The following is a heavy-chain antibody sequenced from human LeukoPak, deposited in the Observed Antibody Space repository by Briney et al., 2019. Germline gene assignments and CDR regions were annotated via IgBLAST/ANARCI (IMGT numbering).Heavy chain of an antibody. D-gene: IGHD3-22*01. CDR2: ISAYNGNT. J-gene: IGHJ6*02. CDR3: ARVSYYDSSGYYPNYYYYYGMDV. CDR1: GYTFTSYG. Sequence: ASVKVSCKASGYTFTSYGISWVRQAPGQGLEWMGWISAYNGNTNYAQKLQGRVTMTTDTSSSTAYMELRSLRSDDTAVYYCARVSYYDSSGYYPNYYYYYGMDVWGQGTTVTVSS. V-gene: IGHV1-18*01.